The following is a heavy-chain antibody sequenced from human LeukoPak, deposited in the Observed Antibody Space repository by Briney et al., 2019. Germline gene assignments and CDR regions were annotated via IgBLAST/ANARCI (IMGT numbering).Heavy chain of an antibody. V-gene: IGHV3-33*01. CDR1: GFTFSSYG. CDR3: ARGGAYCGGDCYFGFDY. CDR2: IWYDGSNK. D-gene: IGHD2-21*02. Sequence: GGSLRLSCAASGFTFSSYGMHWVRQAPGKGLERVAVIWYDGSNKYYADSVKGRFTISRDNSKNTLYLQMNSLRAEDTAVYYCARGGAYCGGDCYFGFDYWGQGTLVTVSS. J-gene: IGHJ4*02.